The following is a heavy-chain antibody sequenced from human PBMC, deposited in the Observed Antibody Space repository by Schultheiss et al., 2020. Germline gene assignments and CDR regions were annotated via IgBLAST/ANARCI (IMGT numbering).Heavy chain of an antibody. CDR3: ARYCSSTSCLKAFDY. V-gene: IGHV1-18*01. D-gene: IGHD2-2*01. Sequence: ASVKVSCKASGYTFTSYGISWVRQAPGQGLEWMGWISAYNGNTNYAQKLQGRVTMTTDTSTSTAYMELRSLRSEDTAVYYCARYCSSTSCLKAFDYWGQGTLVNGYS. J-gene: IGHJ4*02. CDR2: ISAYNGNT. CDR1: GYTFTSYG.